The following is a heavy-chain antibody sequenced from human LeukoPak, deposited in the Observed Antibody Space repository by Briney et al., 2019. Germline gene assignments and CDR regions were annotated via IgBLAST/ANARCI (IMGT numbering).Heavy chain of an antibody. J-gene: IGHJ6*02. CDR2: INSDGSST. CDR1: GFTFSSYW. Sequence: GGSLRLSCAASGFTFSSYWMHWVRQAPGKRLVWVSRINSDGSSTSYADSVKGRFTISRDNAKNTLYLQMNSLRAEDTAVYYCAREEKVVITPRYYGMDVWGQGTTVTVSS. D-gene: IGHD3-22*01. CDR3: AREEKVVITPRYYGMDV. V-gene: IGHV3-74*01.